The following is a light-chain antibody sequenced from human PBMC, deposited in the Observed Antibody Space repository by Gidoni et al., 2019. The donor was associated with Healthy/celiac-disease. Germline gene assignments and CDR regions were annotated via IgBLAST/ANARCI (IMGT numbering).Light chain of an antibody. CDR1: QSVLYSSNNKNY. V-gene: IGKV4-1*01. CDR3: QQYYSNLWT. Sequence: DIVMTQSPDSLALSLGERATINCKSSQSVLYSSNNKNYLAWYQQKPGQPPKLLIYWASTRESGVPDRFSGSGSGTDFTLTISSLQAEDVAVYYCQQYYSNLWTFGQGTKVEIK. J-gene: IGKJ1*01. CDR2: WAS.